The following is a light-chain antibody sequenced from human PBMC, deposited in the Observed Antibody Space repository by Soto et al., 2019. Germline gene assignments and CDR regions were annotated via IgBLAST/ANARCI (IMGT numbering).Light chain of an antibody. CDR3: QHYNSYSEA. Sequence: DIQMTQSPSTLAASVGDRFTITFLSSDIISRWVAWYQQKPGKAPKVLIYNASTLESGVPSRFSGSGSGTEFTLTISSLQPDDFATYYCQHYNSYSEAFGQGTKVDIK. CDR2: NAS. CDR1: DIISRW. V-gene: IGKV1-5*03. J-gene: IGKJ1*01.